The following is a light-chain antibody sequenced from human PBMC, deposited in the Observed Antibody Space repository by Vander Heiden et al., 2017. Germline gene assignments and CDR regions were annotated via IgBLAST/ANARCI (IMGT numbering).Light chain of an antibody. CDR1: PSVSSN. V-gene: IGKV3-15*01. CDR3: QQYNNWPGT. Sequence: EIVMTQSPATLSVSPGERATLSCRSSPSVSSNLAWYQQKPGQAPRLLIYGASTRATGIPARFSGSGSGTEFTLNISSLQSEDFAVDYCQQYNNWPGTFGQGTKLEIK. J-gene: IGKJ2*01. CDR2: GAS.